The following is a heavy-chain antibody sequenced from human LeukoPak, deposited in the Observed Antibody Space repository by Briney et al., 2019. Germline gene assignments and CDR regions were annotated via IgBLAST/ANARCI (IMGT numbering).Heavy chain of an antibody. Sequence: GASVKVSCKASGYTFTSYGISWVRQAPGQGLEWMGWISAYNGNTNYAQKLQGRVTMTTDTSTSTAYMELRSLRSDDTAVYYCARDVPMIVLVTHFDYWGQGTLVTVSS. D-gene: IGHD3-22*01. CDR2: ISAYNGNT. CDR1: GYTFTSYG. J-gene: IGHJ4*02. V-gene: IGHV1-18*01. CDR3: ARDVPMIVLVTHFDY.